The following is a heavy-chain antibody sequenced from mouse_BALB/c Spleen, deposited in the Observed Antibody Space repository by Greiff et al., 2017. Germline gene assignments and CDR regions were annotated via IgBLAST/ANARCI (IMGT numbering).Heavy chain of an antibody. CDR2: IDPANGNT. D-gene: IGHD2-3*01. V-gene: IGHV14-3*02. Sequence: EVQLQESGAELVKPGASVKLSCTASGFNIKDTYMHWVKQRPEQGLEWIGRIDPANGNTKYDPKFQGKATITADTSSNTAYLQLSSLTSEDTAVYYCARDGYPYAMDYWGQGTSVTVSS. J-gene: IGHJ4*01. CDR3: ARDGYPYAMDY. CDR1: GFNIKDTY.